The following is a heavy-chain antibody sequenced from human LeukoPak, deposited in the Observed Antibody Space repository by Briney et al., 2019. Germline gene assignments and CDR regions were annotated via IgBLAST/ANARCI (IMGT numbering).Heavy chain of an antibody. CDR3: AKDPYSGSYYFDY. J-gene: IGHJ4*02. D-gene: IGHD1-26*01. CDR1: GFTFSSYW. V-gene: IGHV3-7*03. Sequence: GGSLRLSCAASGFTFSSYWMIWLRQAPGKGLKWVANIKQDGSEIYYVDSVKGRFTISRDNSKNTLYLQMNSLRAEDTAVYYCAKDPYSGSYYFDYWGQGTLVTVSS. CDR2: IKQDGSEI.